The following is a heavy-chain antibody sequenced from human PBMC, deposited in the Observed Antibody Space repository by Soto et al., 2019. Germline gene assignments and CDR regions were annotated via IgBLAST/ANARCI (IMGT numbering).Heavy chain of an antibody. J-gene: IGHJ4*02. CDR3: ARDSYGGNSDCLGFDY. CDR2: IYTSGST. D-gene: IGHD4-17*01. V-gene: IGHV4-4*07. CDR1: GGSISSYY. Sequence: LSLTCTVSGGSISSYYWSWIRQPAGKGLEWIGRIYTSGSTNYNPSLKSRVTMSVDTSKNQFSLKLSSVTAADTAVYYCARDSYGGNSDCLGFDYWGQGTLVTVSS.